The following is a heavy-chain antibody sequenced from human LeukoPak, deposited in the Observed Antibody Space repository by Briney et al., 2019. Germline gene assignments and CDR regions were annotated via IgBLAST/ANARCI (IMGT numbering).Heavy chain of an antibody. D-gene: IGHD3-9*01. J-gene: IGHJ4*02. V-gene: IGHV3-23*01. CDR3: AKEQISRGAPYDYDILTGRYSYFDY. CDR1: GFTFNTYA. Sequence: GGSLRLSCAASGFTFNTYAMSWVRQAPGKGLQWVSAISGSGISTYYADSVKGRFTISRDNSKDTLYLQMNSLRAEDTAIYYCAKEQISRGAPYDYDILTGRYSYFDYWGQGILVTVSS. CDR2: ISGSGIST.